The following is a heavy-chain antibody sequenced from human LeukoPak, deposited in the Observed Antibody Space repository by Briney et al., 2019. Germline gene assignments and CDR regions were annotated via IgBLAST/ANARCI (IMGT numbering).Heavy chain of an antibody. CDR2: ISYDASNK. CDR3: ARGTTDIVAEISDASDI. Sequence: GGSLRLSCAASGFTFSAFAMHWARQAPCKGLEWVAAISYDASNKYYAVSVRGRFTISRDNSRNTLFLQMNSLRADDTAVYYCARGTTDIVAEISDASDIWGQGTVVTVSS. V-gene: IGHV3-30-3*01. CDR1: GFTFSAFA. D-gene: IGHD5-12*01. J-gene: IGHJ3*02.